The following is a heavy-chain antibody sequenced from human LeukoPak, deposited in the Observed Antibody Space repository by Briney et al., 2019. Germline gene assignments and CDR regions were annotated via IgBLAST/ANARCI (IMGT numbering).Heavy chain of an antibody. D-gene: IGHD3-10*01. J-gene: IGHJ5*02. CDR2: INAGNGNT. V-gene: IGHV1-3*03. CDR1: GYTFTSYA. CDR3: ARGGVLLWFGEFSMGGWFDP. Sequence: ASVKVSCKASGYTFTSYAMHWVRQAPGQRLEWMGWINAGNGNTKYSQEFQGRVTITRDTSASTAYMELSSLRSEDMAVYYCARGGVLLWFGEFSMGGWFDPWGQGTLVTGSS.